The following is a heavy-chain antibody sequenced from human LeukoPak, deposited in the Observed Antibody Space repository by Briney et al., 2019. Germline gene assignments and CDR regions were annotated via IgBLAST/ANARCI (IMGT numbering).Heavy chain of an antibody. CDR1: GFTFSSYG. D-gene: IGHD6-19*01. J-gene: IGHJ4*02. Sequence: GGSLRLSCAASGFTFSSYGMSWVRQAPGKGLEWVSAISGSGGSTYYADSVKGRFTISRDNSKNTLYLQMNSLRAEDTAVYYCAKSKLSAPTLSSGWYLGYFDYWGQGTLVTVSS. CDR3: AKSKLSAPTLSSGWYLGYFDY. CDR2: ISGSGGST. V-gene: IGHV3-23*01.